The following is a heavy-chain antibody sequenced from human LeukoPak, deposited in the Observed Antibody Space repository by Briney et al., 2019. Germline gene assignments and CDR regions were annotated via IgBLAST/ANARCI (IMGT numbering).Heavy chain of an antibody. CDR3: AREVVGYCSGGSCYAYHDYFDY. J-gene: IGHJ4*02. CDR1: GGSISSHF. Sequence: SETLSLTCSVSGGSISSHFWTWIRQPAGKGLEWIGRIYSSGNTNYNPFLKSRVTMSVDMSKNQFSLKLNSVTAADTAVYYCAREVVGYCSGGSCYAYHDYFDYWGQGNLVTVSS. D-gene: IGHD2-15*01. CDR2: IYSSGNT. V-gene: IGHV4-4*07.